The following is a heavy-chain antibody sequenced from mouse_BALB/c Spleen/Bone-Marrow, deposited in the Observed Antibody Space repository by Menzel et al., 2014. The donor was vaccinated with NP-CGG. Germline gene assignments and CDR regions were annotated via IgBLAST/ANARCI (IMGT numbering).Heavy chain of an antibody. J-gene: IGHJ4*01. V-gene: IGHV5-9-4*01. D-gene: IGHD3-2*02. CDR2: ISSGGSYT. CDR1: GFTFSDFY. Sequence: LKLSCAASGFTFSDFYMYWVRQTPEKRLEWVAEISSGGSYTYYPDTVTGRFTISRDNAKNTLYLEMSSLRSEDTAMYYCARSPQRDYAMDYWGQGTSVTVSS. CDR3: ARSPQRDYAMDY.